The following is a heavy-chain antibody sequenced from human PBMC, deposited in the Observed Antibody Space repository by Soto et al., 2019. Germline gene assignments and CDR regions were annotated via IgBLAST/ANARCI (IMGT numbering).Heavy chain of an antibody. CDR3: TRVAGYGSGSRHFDN. D-gene: IGHD3-10*01. CDR2: TVAGSGNR. Sequence: QVQLMQSGAEVTNPGASVTLSCKTSGYAFMSYGLSWVRLAPGQGLEWMGWTVAGSGNRICAQKFQDRITMNIDRSTNTGYMELRRLRSDDSALFFCTRVAGYGSGSRHFDNWGQGTLVTVSS. V-gene: IGHV1-18*01. CDR1: GYAFMSYG. J-gene: IGHJ4*02.